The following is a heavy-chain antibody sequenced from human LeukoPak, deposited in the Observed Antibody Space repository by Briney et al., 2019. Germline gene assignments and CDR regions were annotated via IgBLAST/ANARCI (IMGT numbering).Heavy chain of an antibody. D-gene: IGHD6-13*01. CDR1: GFTFSSYG. CDR2: IWYDGSNK. Sequence: PGRSLRLSCAASGFTFSSYGMHWARQAPGKGLEWVAVIWYDGSNKYYADSVKGRFTISRDNSKNTLYLQMNSLRAEDTAVYYCARVLYSSSWTDYWGQGTLVTVSS. CDR3: ARVLYSSSWTDY. J-gene: IGHJ4*02. V-gene: IGHV3-33*01.